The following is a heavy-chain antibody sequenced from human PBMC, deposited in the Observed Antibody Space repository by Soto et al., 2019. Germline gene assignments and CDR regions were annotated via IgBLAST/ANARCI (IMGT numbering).Heavy chain of an antibody. Sequence: SQTLSLTCAISGGSVSSNSAGWNWIRQSPSRGLEWLGRTYYRSKWYIDYALSVKSRITINPDTSRNQFSLQLNSVTPEDAAVYYCARDQSSGSRVRTLDYWGQGTLVTVSS. V-gene: IGHV6-1*01. CDR2: TYYRSKWYI. J-gene: IGHJ4*02. CDR1: GGSVSSNSAG. D-gene: IGHD3-10*01. CDR3: ARDQSSGSRVRTLDY.